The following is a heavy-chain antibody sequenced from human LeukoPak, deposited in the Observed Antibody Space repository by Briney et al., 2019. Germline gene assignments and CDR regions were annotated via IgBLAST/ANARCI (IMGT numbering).Heavy chain of an antibody. CDR2: ISYDGSSE. CDR3: AFSFLGYCSSTSCYNAFDI. V-gene: IGHV3-30-3*01. J-gene: IGHJ3*02. D-gene: IGHD2-2*02. Sequence: GRSLRLSCAASGFTFSSYAMHWVRQAPGKGLEWVAIISYDGSSEYYSDSVKGRFTISRDNSKNTLYLQMNSLRAEDTAVYYCAFSFLGYCSSTSCYNAFDIWGQGTMVTVSS. CDR1: GFTFSSYA.